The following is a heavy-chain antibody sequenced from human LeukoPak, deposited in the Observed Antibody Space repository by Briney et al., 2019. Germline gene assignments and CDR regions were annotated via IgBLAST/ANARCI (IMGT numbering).Heavy chain of an antibody. CDR3: AGYADDPSWASYYYYMDV. CDR2: ISSSSRTI. D-gene: IGHD3-16*01. V-gene: IGHV3-48*01. CDR1: GFTFSRYS. Sequence: PGGSLRLSCAASGFTFSRYSMNWVRQAPGKGLEWVSYISSSSRTIYYADSVKGRFTISRDNAKNSLYLQMNSLRAEDTAVYYCAGYADDPSWASYYYYMDVWGKGTTVTVSS. J-gene: IGHJ6*03.